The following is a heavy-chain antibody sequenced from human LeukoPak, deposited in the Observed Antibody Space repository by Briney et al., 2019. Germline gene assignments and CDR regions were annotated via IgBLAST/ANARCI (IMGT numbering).Heavy chain of an antibody. CDR1: GYTFTSYD. Sequence: ASVKVSCKASGYTFTSYDINWVRQATGQGLEWMGRMNPNSGNTGYAQKFQGRVTMTRNTSISTAYMELSSLRSEDTAVYYCAREVRPDNWFDPWGQGTLVTVSS. CDR3: AREVRPDNWFDP. J-gene: IGHJ5*02. V-gene: IGHV1-8*01. CDR2: MNPNSGNT.